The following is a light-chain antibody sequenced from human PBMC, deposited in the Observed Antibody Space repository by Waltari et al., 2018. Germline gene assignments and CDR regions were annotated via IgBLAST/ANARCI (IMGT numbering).Light chain of an antibody. Sequence: QSVLTQPPSASGTPGQRVTISCSGSSSNIGSNTVNWYQQLPGTAPKLLIYSNNQRPSGVPDRFSGSKSGTSASRAISGLQSEDEADYYCAAWDDSLNALVFGTGTKVTVL. CDR2: SNN. CDR3: AAWDDSLNALV. V-gene: IGLV1-44*01. CDR1: SSNIGSNT. J-gene: IGLJ1*01.